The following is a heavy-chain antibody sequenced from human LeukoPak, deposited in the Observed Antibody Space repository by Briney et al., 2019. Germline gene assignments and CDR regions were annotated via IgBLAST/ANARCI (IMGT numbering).Heavy chain of an antibody. CDR3: AKEMLLWFGELDYYGMDV. CDR1: GFTFSSYG. J-gene: IGHJ6*04. Sequence: GRSLRLSCAASGFTFSSYGMHWVRQAPGKGLEWVAVISYDGSNKYYADSVKGRFTISGDNSKNTLYLQMNSLRAEDTAVYYCAKEMLLWFGELDYYGMDVWGKGTTVTVSS. D-gene: IGHD3-10*01. CDR2: ISYDGSNK. V-gene: IGHV3-30*18.